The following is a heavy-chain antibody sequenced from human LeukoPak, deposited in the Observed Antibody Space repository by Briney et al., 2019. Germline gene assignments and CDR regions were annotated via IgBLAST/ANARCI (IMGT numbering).Heavy chain of an antibody. D-gene: IGHD6-13*01. Sequence: GGSLRLSCAASGFTFSSYWMSWVRQAPGKGLEWVSYISSSGSTIYYADSVKGRFTISRDNAKNSLYLQMNSLRAEDTAVYYCARDAAAGTFDYWGQGTLVTVSS. V-gene: IGHV3-48*04. J-gene: IGHJ4*02. CDR2: ISSSGSTI. CDR1: GFTFSSYW. CDR3: ARDAAAGTFDY.